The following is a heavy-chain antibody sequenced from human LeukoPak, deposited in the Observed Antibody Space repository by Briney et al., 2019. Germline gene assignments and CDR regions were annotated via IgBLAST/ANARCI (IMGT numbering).Heavy chain of an antibody. V-gene: IGHV1-24*01. CDR2: FDPEDGET. J-gene: IGHJ4*02. D-gene: IGHD6-19*01. Sequence: ASVKVTCKVSGYTLTELSMHWVRQAPGKGLEWMGGFDPEDGETIYAQKFQGRVTMTEDTSTDTAYMELSSLRSEDTSVYYCATAPPMSGWYPIDYWGQGTLVTVSS. CDR1: GYTLTELS. CDR3: ATAPPMSGWYPIDY.